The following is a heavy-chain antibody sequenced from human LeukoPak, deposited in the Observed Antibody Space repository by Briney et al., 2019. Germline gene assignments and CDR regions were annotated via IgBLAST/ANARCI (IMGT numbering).Heavy chain of an antibody. CDR1: GFTFSSYS. CDR3: ANNVLRFLEWLPEADY. J-gene: IGHJ4*02. Sequence: PGGSLRLSCAASGFTFSSYSMNWVRQAPGKGLEWVSYISSSSSTIYYADSVKGRFTISRDNSKNTLYLQMNSLRAEDTAVYYCANNVLRFLEWLPEADYWGQGTLVTVSS. D-gene: IGHD3-3*01. V-gene: IGHV3-48*01. CDR2: ISSSSSTI.